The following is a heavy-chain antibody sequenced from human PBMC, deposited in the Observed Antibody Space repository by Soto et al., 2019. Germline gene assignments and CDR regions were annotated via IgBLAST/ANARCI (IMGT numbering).Heavy chain of an antibody. V-gene: IGHV4-4*02. D-gene: IGHD1-26*01. CDR3: VSVGGHGGKSPI. CDR1: GGSITSDNW. CDR2: IFHIGAP. Sequence: QVQLQESGPGLVKPSETLSLTCAVSGGSITSDNWWSWVRQPPDMGLEWIGEIFHIGAPHYKPSLESRVIISMYTSKNQFSLRLNSVPVADTAVYFCVSVGGHGGKSPIWGRGTMVSVSS. J-gene: IGHJ3*02.